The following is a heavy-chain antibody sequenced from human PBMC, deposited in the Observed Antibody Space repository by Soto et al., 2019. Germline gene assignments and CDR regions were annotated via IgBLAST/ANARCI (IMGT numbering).Heavy chain of an antibody. CDR1: GGTFSDSW. Sequence: GSVSLSCTASGGTFSDSWMTWVRQAPGKGLEWVARIKPDESEKKYADSVKGRFSISSDNAKNSMYLQMDSLRGEDTAVYYCVRGGSNSGSWGQGPLRTGSS. CDR2: IKPDESEK. D-gene: IGHD4-4*01. J-gene: IGHJ5*02. V-gene: IGHV3-7*01. CDR3: VRGGSNSGS.